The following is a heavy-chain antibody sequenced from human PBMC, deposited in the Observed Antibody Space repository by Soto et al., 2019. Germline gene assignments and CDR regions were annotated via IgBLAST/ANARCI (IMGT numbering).Heavy chain of an antibody. CDR2: INPSGGST. V-gene: IGHV1-46*03. J-gene: IGHJ5*02. CDR1: GYTFTSYY. CDR3: ARDLVPCSSTSCYEVYWFVP. Sequence: ASVKVSCKASGYTFTSYYMHWVRQAPGQGLEWMGIINPSGGSTSYAQKFQGRVTMTRDTSTSTVYMELSSLRSEDTAVYYCARDLVPCSSTSCYEVYWFVPWGQGTPVTVTS. D-gene: IGHD2-2*01.